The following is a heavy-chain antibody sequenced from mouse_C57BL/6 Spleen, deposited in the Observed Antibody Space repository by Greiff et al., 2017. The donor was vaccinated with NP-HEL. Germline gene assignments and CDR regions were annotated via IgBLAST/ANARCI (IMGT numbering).Heavy chain of an antibody. CDR1: GYSFTGYY. Sequence: EVQLVESGPELVKPGASVKISCKASGYSFTGYYMNWVKQSPEKGLEWIGVINPSTGGTTYNQKFKAKATLTVDKSSSTAYMQLKSLTSEDSAVYYCERQYCGSTSCAYWGQGTLVTVSA. V-gene: IGHV1-42*01. J-gene: IGHJ3*01. CDR3: ERQYCGSTSCAY. CDR2: INPSTGGT. D-gene: IGHD1-1*01.